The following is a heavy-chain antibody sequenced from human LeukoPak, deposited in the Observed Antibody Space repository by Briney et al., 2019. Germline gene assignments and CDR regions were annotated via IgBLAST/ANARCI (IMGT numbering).Heavy chain of an antibody. CDR3: ARSELGYNYYYMDV. Sequence: PGGSLRLSCAASGFTFSSYSMNWVRQAPGKGLEWVSYISSSSSTIYYADSVKGRFTISGDNAKKSLYLQMNSLRVEDTAVYYCARSELGYNYYYMDVWGKGTTVTISS. V-gene: IGHV3-48*04. CDR1: GFTFSSYS. CDR2: ISSSSSTI. D-gene: IGHD3-10*01. J-gene: IGHJ6*03.